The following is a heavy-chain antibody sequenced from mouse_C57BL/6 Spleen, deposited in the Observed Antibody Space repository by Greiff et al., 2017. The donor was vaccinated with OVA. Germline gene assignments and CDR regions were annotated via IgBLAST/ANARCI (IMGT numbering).Heavy chain of an antibody. V-gene: IGHV1-18*01. CDR3: ARAERGYFDY. J-gene: IGHJ2*01. Sequence: VQLKQSGPELVKPGASVKIPCKASGYTFTDYNMDWVKQSHGKSLEWIGDINPNNGGTIYNQKFKGKATLTVDKSSSTAYMELRSLTSEDTAVYYCARAERGYFDYWGQGTTLTVSS. CDR2: INPNNGGT. CDR1: GYTFTDYN.